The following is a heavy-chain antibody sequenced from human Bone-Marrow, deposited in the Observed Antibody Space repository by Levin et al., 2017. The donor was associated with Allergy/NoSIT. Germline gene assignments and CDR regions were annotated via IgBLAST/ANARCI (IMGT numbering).Heavy chain of an antibody. J-gene: IGHJ2*01. Sequence: SETLSLTCTFSGGSIRSNSYYWGWIRQPPGRGLEWIGSISYGGSTYYYPSLKSRVTISVDTSKNQFSLKLSSVTAADTAVYYCARLYISASGNALYFDLWGRGTLVTVSS. CDR3: ARLYISASGNALYFDL. V-gene: IGHV4-39*01. CDR1: GGSIRSNSYY. CDR2: ISYGGST. D-gene: IGHD6-13*01.